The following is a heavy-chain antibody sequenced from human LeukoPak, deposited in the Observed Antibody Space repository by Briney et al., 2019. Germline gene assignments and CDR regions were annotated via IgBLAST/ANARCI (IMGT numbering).Heavy chain of an antibody. V-gene: IGHV1-2*02. Sequence: ASVKVSCKASGYTFTGYYIHWVRQAPGQGLEWMGWINPISGGTNYAEKFQGRVTTTRDTSINTAYMEVTRLTSDDSAVYYCAREDGSFDYWGQGTLVIVSS. CDR2: INPISGGT. J-gene: IGHJ4*02. CDR1: GYTFTGYY. CDR3: AREDGSFDY. D-gene: IGHD5-24*01.